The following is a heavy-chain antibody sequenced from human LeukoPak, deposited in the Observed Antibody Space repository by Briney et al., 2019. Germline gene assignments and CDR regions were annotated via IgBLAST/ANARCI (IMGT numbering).Heavy chain of an antibody. V-gene: IGHV3-23*01. CDR1: GFTFSSYA. CDR3: ARAYCGGDCYFPYYFDY. CDR2: ISGSGGST. Sequence: GGSLRLSCAASGFTFSSYAMGWVRQAPGKGLEWVSAISGSGGSTYYADSVKGRFTISRDNSKNTLYLQMNSLRAEDTAVYYCARAYCGGDCYFPYYFDYWGQGTLVTVSS. D-gene: IGHD2-21*02. J-gene: IGHJ4*02.